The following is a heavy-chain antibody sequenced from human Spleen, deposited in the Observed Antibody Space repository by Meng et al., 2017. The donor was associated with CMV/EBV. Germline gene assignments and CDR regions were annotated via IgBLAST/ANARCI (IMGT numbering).Heavy chain of an antibody. CDR3: ARGRVLGYNWFDP. Sequence: LQLQESGPGLVKPSATLSLPLTVSGGSISSSSYSWGWIRQPPGKGLEWIGSIYYSGSTYYNPSLKSRVTISVDTSKNQFSLKLSSVTAADTAVYYCARGRVLGYNWFDPWGQGTLVTVSS. J-gene: IGHJ5*02. D-gene: IGHD6-19*01. CDR2: IYYSGST. CDR1: GGSISSSSYS. V-gene: IGHV4-39*07.